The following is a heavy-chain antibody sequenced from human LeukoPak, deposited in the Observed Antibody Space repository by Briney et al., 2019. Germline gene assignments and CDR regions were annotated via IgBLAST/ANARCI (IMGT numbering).Heavy chain of an antibody. Sequence: GGSLRLSCAASGFTFSSYHMNWVRQAPGEGLEWVSFISSDSGTIYYADSVKGRFTISRDNARNSLYLQMNNLRDEDTAVYCCARRDPFDYWGQGTLVTVSS. CDR2: ISSDSGTI. CDR3: ARRDPFDY. CDR1: GFTFSSYH. J-gene: IGHJ4*02. V-gene: IGHV3-48*02.